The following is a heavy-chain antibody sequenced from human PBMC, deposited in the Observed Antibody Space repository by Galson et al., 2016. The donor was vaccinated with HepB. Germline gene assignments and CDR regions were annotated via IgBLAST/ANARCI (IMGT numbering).Heavy chain of an antibody. CDR2: IWYDGSTQ. CDR3: ASLRSGSYAFDI. J-gene: IGHJ3*02. Sequence: SLRLSCAASGFTFNSFGMHWVRQAPGKGLEWVAVIWYDGSTQYYADSVKGRFTLSRDNSKNTLYLQMNSLRAEATAVYYCASLRSGSYAFDIWGQGTMVTVSS. CDR1: GFTFNSFG. D-gene: IGHD3-22*01. V-gene: IGHV3-33*01.